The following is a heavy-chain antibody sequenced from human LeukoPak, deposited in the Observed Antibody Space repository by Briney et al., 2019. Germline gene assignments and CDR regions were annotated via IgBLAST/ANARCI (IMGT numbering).Heavy chain of an antibody. Sequence: AGGSLRLSCAASGFTFSSYGMHWVRQAPGKGLEWVAVISYDGSNKYYADSVKGRFTISRDNSKNTLYPQMNSLRAEDTAVYYCAKDRRLWFGESSTTYYYYGMDVWGQGTTVTVSS. CDR3: AKDRRLWFGESSTTYYYYGMDV. D-gene: IGHD3-10*01. CDR1: GFTFSSYG. J-gene: IGHJ6*02. CDR2: ISYDGSNK. V-gene: IGHV3-30*18.